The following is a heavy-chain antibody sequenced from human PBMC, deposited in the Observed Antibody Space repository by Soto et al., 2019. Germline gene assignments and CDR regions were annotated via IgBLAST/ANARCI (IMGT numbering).Heavy chain of an antibody. CDR3: ARVPYYYGSGSYFFDS. CDR2: IYYTGNT. V-gene: IGHV4-61*01. J-gene: IGHJ4*02. CDR1: GGSVNSGSYY. D-gene: IGHD3-10*01. Sequence: SETLSLTCTVSGGSVNSGSYYWSWIRQPPGKGLEWIGYIYYTGNTNYSPSLKSRVTVSIDTSKNQFSLNLTSLTAADTAVYYCARVPYYYGSGSYFFDSWGQGTLVTVSS.